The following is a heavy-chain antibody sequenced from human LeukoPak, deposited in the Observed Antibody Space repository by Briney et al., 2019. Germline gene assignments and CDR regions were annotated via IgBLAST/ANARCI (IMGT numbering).Heavy chain of an antibody. CDR3: ARRLTIQVEMATIYYFDY. CDR2: INHSGST. Sequence: PSETLSLTCAVYGGSFSGYYWSWIRQPPGKGLEWIGEINHSGSTNYNPSLKSRVTISVDTSKNQFSLKLSSVTAADTAVYYCARRLTIQVEMATIYYFDYWGQGTLVTVSS. J-gene: IGHJ4*02. V-gene: IGHV4-34*01. D-gene: IGHD5-24*01. CDR1: GGSFSGYY.